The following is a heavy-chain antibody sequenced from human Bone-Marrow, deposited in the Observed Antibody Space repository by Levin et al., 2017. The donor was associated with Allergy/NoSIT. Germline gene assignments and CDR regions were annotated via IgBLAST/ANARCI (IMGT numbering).Heavy chain of an antibody. V-gene: IGHV3-23*01. Sequence: PGGSLRLSCAGSGFRFTSYTMSWVRQAPGKGLEWVADISGSGGRTYYADSVKGRFTISRDNSKNTLYLQMNTLRDEDTAVYYCAKELGGQEDHDFLTGLFDYWGQGNLVTVSS. J-gene: IGHJ4*02. CDR1: GFRFTSYT. D-gene: IGHD3-9*01. CDR3: AKELGGQEDHDFLTGLFDY. CDR2: ISGSGGRT.